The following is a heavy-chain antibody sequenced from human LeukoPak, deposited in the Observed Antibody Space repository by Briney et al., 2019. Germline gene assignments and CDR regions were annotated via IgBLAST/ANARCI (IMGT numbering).Heavy chain of an antibody. CDR3: AKAINWNYHSVLDP. J-gene: IGHJ5*02. Sequence: GGSLRLSCAASGFTFSSYAMSWVRQAPGKGLEWVSRINYKGRDTTYADSVKGRFAISRDNSKNTLYLQMNSLRAEDTAVYYCAKAINWNYHSVLDPWGQGTLVTVSS. CDR1: GFTFSSYA. V-gene: IGHV3-23*01. D-gene: IGHD1-7*01. CDR2: INYKGRDT.